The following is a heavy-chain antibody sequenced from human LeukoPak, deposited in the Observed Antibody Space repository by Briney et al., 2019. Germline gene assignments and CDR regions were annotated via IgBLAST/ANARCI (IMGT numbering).Heavy chain of an antibody. Sequence: SEXLSLTCAVSGGSLSKYYWSWIRQPPGKGPEWIGDINHTGSTKYNPSLRRRGTIAMDTSKNQFSLKLSSVTAADTAVYFCARALPFDYVWGSYRSDTKTTFDYWGQGTLVTVSS. CDR2: INHTGST. CDR3: ARALPFDYVWGSYRSDTKTTFDY. D-gene: IGHD3-16*02. V-gene: IGHV4-34*01. J-gene: IGHJ4*02. CDR1: GGSLSKYY.